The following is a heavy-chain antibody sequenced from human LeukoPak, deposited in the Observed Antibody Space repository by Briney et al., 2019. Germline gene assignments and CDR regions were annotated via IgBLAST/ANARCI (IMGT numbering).Heavy chain of an antibody. CDR2: INPAGTET. V-gene: IGHV3-7*01. Sequence: GGSLRLSCAASGFSFSAYWMTWVRQAPGTGLEWVANINPAGTETYYVDPVKGRFTISGDNAKNLLYLQMNSLRAEDTAVYYCARFGYVAAVDLWGQGTLVTVSS. D-gene: IGHD2-15*01. J-gene: IGHJ4*02. CDR3: ARFGYVAAVDL. CDR1: GFSFSAYW.